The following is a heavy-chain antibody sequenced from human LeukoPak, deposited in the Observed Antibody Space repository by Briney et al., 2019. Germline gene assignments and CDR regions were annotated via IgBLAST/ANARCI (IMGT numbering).Heavy chain of an antibody. CDR3: AREVVGATISGFDAFDI. D-gene: IGHD1-26*01. V-gene: IGHV3-74*01. Sequence: PGGSLRLSCAASGFTFSSYWMHWVRQAPGKGLVWVSRINSDGSSTTYADSVKGRFTISRDSAKNTLYLQMNSLRAEDTAVYYCAREVVGATISGFDAFDIWGQGTMVTVSS. J-gene: IGHJ3*02. CDR1: GFTFSSYW. CDR2: INSDGSST.